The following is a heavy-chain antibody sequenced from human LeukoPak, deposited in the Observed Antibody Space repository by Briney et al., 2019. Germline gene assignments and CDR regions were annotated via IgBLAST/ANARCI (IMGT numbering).Heavy chain of an antibody. CDR3: ARLPNYYFDY. V-gene: IGHV3-9*01. D-gene: IGHD2-15*01. J-gene: IGHJ4*02. CDR1: GFTFDDYA. CDR2: ISWNSGSI. Sequence: GGSLRLSCAASGFTFDDYAMHWVRQAPGKGLEWVSGISWNSGSIGYADSVKGRFTISRDNAKNTLFLQMNSLRAEDTALYYCARLPNYYFDYWDQGTLVTVSS.